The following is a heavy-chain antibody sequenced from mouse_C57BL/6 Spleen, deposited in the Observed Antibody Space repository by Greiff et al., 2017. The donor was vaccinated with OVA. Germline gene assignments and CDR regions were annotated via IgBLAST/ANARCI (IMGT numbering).Heavy chain of an antibody. CDR1: GFTFSSYA. CDR3: TREGITTVPYYFDY. Sequence: EVQRVESGEGLVKPGGSLKLSCAASGFTFSSYAMSWVRQTPEKRLEWVAYISSGGDYIYYADTVKGRFTISRDNARNTLYLQMSSLKSEDTAMYYCTREGITTVPYYFDYWGQGTTLTVSS. V-gene: IGHV5-9-1*02. CDR2: ISSGGDYI. J-gene: IGHJ2*01. D-gene: IGHD1-1*01.